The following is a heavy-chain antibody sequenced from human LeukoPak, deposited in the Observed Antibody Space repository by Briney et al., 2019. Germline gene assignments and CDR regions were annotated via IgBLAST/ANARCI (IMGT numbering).Heavy chain of an antibody. CDR3: AKEGYDYYGSGS. V-gene: IGHV3-23*01. CDR1: GFTFSTYA. Sequence: PGGSLRLSCAVSGFTFSTYAMSWVRQAPGKGLEWVSGISGSGGSTYYADSVKGRFTIARDNSKNTLYLQMNSLRAEDTAVYYCAKEGYDYYGSGSWGQGTLVTVSS. J-gene: IGHJ4*02. CDR2: ISGSGGST. D-gene: IGHD3-10*01.